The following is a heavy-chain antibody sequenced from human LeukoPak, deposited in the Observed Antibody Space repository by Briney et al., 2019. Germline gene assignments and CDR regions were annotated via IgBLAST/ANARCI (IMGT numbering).Heavy chain of an antibody. Sequence: HPSETLSLTCAVSGGSISSYYWSWIRQPPGKGLEWIGYIYYSGSTNYNPSLKSRVTISVDTSKKQFSLKLSSVAAADTAVYYCAREGSGSYATAFDIWGQGTMVTVSS. J-gene: IGHJ3*02. V-gene: IGHV4-59*01. CDR3: AREGSGSYATAFDI. CDR2: IYYSGST. CDR1: GGSISSYY. D-gene: IGHD1-26*01.